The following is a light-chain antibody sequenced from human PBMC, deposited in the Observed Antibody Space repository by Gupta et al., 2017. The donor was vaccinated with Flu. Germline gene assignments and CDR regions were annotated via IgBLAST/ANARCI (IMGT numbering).Light chain of an antibody. CDR3: YSYAGSNNYV. Sequence: SVTISCTGTSSDVGGDNDVSFYQQQQATDPNRMMLDGSRRPSAAPVRFSGSESGTAASPTIAVPEAEDEAEDYYYSYAGSNNYVFGGGTKLTVL. CDR2: DGS. J-gene: IGLJ2*01. CDR1: SSDVGGDND. V-gene: IGLV2-11*01.